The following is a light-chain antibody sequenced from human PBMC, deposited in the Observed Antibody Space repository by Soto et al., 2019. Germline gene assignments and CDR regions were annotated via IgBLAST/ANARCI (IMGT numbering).Light chain of an antibody. J-gene: IGKJ4*01. Sequence: DIQMTQSPSSLSASVGDRVTITCRTSQDISNYLAWYQQKPGKVPKLLIYAAYTLQSGVPSRFSGGGSGTDFSLTSSSLQPEDVATYYCQKYNSAPHTFGGGTKVEIQ. CDR1: QDISNY. CDR2: AAY. CDR3: QKYNSAPHT. V-gene: IGKV1-27*01.